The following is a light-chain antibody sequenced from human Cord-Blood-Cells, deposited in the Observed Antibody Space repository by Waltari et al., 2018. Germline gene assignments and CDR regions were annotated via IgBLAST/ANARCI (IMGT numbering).Light chain of an antibody. CDR2: WAS. CDR1: QRVLYSSNNKNY. CDR3: QQYYSTPWT. J-gene: IGKJ1*01. Sequence: DIVMTQPPASLAVSLGERATINCQSSQRVLYSSNNKNYLAWYQQKPGQPPKLLIYWASTRESGVPDRFSGSGSGTDFTLTISSLQAEDVAVYYCQQYYSTPWTFGQGTKVEIK. V-gene: IGKV4-1*01.